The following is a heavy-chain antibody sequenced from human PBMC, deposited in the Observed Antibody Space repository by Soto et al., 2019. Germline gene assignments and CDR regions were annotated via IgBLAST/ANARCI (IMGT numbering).Heavy chain of an antibody. CDR3: ARAYGENTDDNFDY. J-gene: IGHJ4*02. D-gene: IGHD4-17*01. CDR1: GYTFTSYA. Sequence: ASVKVSCKASGYTFTSYAMHWVRQAPGQRLEWMGWINAGNGNTKYSQKFQGRVTITRDTSASTAYMELSSLRSEDTAVYYCARAYGENTDDNFDYWGQGTLVTVSS. V-gene: IGHV1-3*01. CDR2: INAGNGNT.